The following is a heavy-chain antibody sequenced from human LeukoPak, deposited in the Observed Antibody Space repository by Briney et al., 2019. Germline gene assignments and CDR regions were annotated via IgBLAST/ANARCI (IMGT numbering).Heavy chain of an antibody. CDR1: GYTFTGYF. D-gene: IGHD5-18*01. CDR3: AREIGPRQLHLWGSAFDY. V-gene: IGHV1-2*02. J-gene: IGHJ4*02. CDR2: INPNSGGT. Sequence: GASVKVSCKASGYTFTGYFMHWVRQAPGQGLEWMGWINPNSGGTNYAQKFQGRVTMTRDTSISTAYMELSSLRSDDTAVYYCAREIGPRQLHLWGSAFDYWGQGTLVTVSS.